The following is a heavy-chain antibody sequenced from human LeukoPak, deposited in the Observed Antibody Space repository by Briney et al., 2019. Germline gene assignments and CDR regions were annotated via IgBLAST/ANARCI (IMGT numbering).Heavy chain of an antibody. D-gene: IGHD3-10*01. CDR1: GFTFSSYW. Sequence: GGSLRLSCAASGFTFSSYWMHWVRQAPGKGLVGVARINSDGSATSHADSVKGRFTISRDNARNTLYLQVNSLRAEDTAVYYCASSSYGSGRYGMDVWGQGTTVTVSS. J-gene: IGHJ6*02. CDR3: ASSSYGSGRYGMDV. V-gene: IGHV3-74*01. CDR2: INSDGSAT.